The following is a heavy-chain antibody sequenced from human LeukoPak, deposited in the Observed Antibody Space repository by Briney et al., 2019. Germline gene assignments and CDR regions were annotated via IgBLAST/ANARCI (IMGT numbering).Heavy chain of an antibody. D-gene: IGHD3-3*01. CDR1: GYTFTGYY. CDR3: AREPVAFGVVYDY. V-gene: IGHV1-2*02. Sequence: ASVKVSCKASGYTFTGYYMHWVRQAPGQGLEWMGWINPNSGGTNYAQKFQGRVTMTRDTSISTAYMELSRLRPDDTAVYYCAREPVAFGVVYDYWGQGTLVTVSS. CDR2: INPNSGGT. J-gene: IGHJ4*02.